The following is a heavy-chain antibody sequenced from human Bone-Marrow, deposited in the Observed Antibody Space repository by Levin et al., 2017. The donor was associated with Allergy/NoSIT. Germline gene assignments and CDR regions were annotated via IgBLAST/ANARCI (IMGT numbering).Heavy chain of an antibody. J-gene: IGHJ6*03. CDR3: ARESYYCSSTSCFLSYYMDV. Sequence: KPGGSLRLSCTVSGGSVSSGSYYWSWIRQPPGKGLEWIGYIYYSGSTNYNPSLKSRVTISVDTSKNQFSLKLSSVTAADTAVYYCARESYYCSSTSCFLSYYMDVWGKGTTVTVSS. V-gene: IGHV4-61*01. D-gene: IGHD2-2*01. CDR2: IYYSGST. CDR1: GGSVSSGSYY.